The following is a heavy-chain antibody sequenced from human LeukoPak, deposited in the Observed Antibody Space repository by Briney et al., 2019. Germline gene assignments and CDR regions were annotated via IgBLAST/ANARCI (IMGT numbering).Heavy chain of an antibody. CDR3: AREPDYGGNPGYFDY. CDR2: ISSSSSYI. J-gene: IGHJ4*02. V-gene: IGHV3-21*01. Sequence: GGSLRLSCAAPGFTFSSYSMNWVRQAPGKGLEWVSSISSSSSYIYYADSVKGRFTISRDNAKNSLYLQMNSLRAEDTAVYYCAREPDYGGNPGYFDYWGQGTLVTVSS. D-gene: IGHD4-23*01. CDR1: GFTFSSYS.